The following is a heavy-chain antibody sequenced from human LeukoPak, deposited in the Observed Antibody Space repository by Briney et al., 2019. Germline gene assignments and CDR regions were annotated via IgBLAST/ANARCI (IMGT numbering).Heavy chain of an antibody. CDR1: GGSISSSSYY. Sequence: SETLSLTCTVSGGSISSSSYYWGWIRQPPGKGLEWIGSIYYSGSTYYNPSLKSRVTISVDTSKNQFSLKLSSVTAADTAVYYCAGSQWLAYNWFDPWGQGTLVTVSS. CDR2: IYYSGST. D-gene: IGHD6-19*01. V-gene: IGHV4-39*07. CDR3: AGSQWLAYNWFDP. J-gene: IGHJ5*02.